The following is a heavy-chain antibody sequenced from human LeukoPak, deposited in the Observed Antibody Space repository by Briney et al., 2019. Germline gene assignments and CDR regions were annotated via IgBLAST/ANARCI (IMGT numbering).Heavy chain of an antibody. Sequence: PGGSLRLSCAASGFTFSSYWMSWVRQAPGKGLEWVANIKQDGSEKNYVDSVKGRFTISRDNAKSSLYLRMSSLRAEDTAVYYCARESRGYSDWGQGTLVTVSS. CDR3: ARESRGYSD. V-gene: IGHV3-7*01. D-gene: IGHD5-18*01. CDR2: IKQDGSEK. J-gene: IGHJ4*02. CDR1: GFTFSSYW.